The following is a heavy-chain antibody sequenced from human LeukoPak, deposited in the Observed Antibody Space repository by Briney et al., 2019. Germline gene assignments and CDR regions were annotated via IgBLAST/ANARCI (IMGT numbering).Heavy chain of an antibody. D-gene: IGHD2-15*01. CDR1: GYTFTGYY. J-gene: IGHJ6*02. V-gene: IGHV1-2*02. CDR3: ARGFAGGGRYYYYGMDV. CDR2: INPNSGGT. Sequence: ASVKVSCKASGYTFTGYYMHWVRQAPGQGLEWMGWINPNSGGTNYAQKFQGRVTMTRDTSISTAYMELSRLRSDDTAVYYCARGFAGGGRYYYYGMDVWGQGTTVTVSS.